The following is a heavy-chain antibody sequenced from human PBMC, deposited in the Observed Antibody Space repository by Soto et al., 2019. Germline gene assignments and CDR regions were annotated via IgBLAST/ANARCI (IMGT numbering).Heavy chain of an antibody. V-gene: IGHV3-23*01. CDR2: INERGGST. D-gene: IGHD1-1*01. J-gene: IGHJ3*02. CDR3: AKDKSGTTAFDI. Sequence: GGSLRLSCADSGFTFSTYALSWVRQAPGKGLEWVSAINERGGSTYYADSVKGRFTISRDNSKKTLYLQMNSLRAEDTALYYCAKDKSGTTAFDIWGQGTRGTVS. CDR1: GFTFSTYA.